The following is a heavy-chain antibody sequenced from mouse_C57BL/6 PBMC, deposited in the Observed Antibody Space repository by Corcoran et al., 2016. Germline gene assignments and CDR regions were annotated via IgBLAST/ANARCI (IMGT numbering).Heavy chain of an antibody. D-gene: IGHD2-5*01. V-gene: IGHV3-6*01. CDR2: ISYDGSN. CDR3: ARETSYYSNYEGMDY. Sequence: DVQPQESGPGLVKPSQSLSLTCSVTGYSITSGYYWNWIRQFPGNKLEWMGYISYDGSNNYNPSLKNRISITRDTSKNQFFLKLNSVTTEDTATYYCARETSYYSNYEGMDYWGQGTSVTVSS. CDR1: GYSITSGYY. J-gene: IGHJ4*01.